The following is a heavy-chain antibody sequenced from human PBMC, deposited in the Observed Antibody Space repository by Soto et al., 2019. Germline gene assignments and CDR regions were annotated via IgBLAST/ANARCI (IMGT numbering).Heavy chain of an antibody. Sequence: PSETLSLTCTVSGGSISSGGYSWNWIRQPPGKGLEWIGYIYHSGYTYYNPSLKSRVTISVDTSKNQFSLKLSSVTAADTAVYYCATLWGQDWGQGTLVTVSS. CDR2: IYHSGYT. CDR1: GGSISSGGYS. CDR3: ATLWGQD. J-gene: IGHJ4*02. V-gene: IGHV4-30-2*01. D-gene: IGHD3-10*01.